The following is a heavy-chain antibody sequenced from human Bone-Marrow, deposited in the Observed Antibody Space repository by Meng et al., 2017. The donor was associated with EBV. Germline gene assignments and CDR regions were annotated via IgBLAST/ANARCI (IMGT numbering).Heavy chain of an antibody. Sequence: EVQLVESGGGLVKPGGSXXLSCAASGFTFRSYSMNWVRQAPGKGLEWVSSISSSSSYIYYADSVKGRFTISRDNAKNSLYLQMNSLRAEDTAVYYCARGPLTYYDFWSGYFGSYYFDYWGQGTLVTVSS. CDR2: ISSSSSYI. D-gene: IGHD3-3*01. V-gene: IGHV3-21*01. CDR1: GFTFRSYS. CDR3: ARGPLTYYDFWSGYFGSYYFDY. J-gene: IGHJ4*02.